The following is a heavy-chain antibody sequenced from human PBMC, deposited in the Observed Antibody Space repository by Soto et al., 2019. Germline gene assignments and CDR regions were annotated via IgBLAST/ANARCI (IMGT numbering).Heavy chain of an antibody. CDR2: IYYSGST. Sequence: QVPLQESGPGLVKPSQTLSLTCTVSGGSISSGGYYWSWIRQHPGKGLEWIGYIYYSGSTYYNPSLKSRVTISVDTSKNQFSLKLSSVTAADTAVYYCARGKVHYCSGGSCYFYYFDYWGQGTLVTVSS. V-gene: IGHV4-31*03. CDR3: ARGKVHYCSGGSCYFYYFDY. D-gene: IGHD2-15*01. CDR1: GGSISSGGYY. J-gene: IGHJ4*02.